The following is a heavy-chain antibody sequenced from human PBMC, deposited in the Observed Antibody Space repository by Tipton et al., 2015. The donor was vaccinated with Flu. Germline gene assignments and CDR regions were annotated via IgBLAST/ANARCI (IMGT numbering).Heavy chain of an antibody. V-gene: IGHV4-34*01. CDR1: GGSFSGYY. J-gene: IGHJ4*02. D-gene: IGHD1-26*01. CDR3: ARGYSATYGKFDY. Sequence: TLSLTCAVYGGSFSGYYWSWIRQPPGKGLEWIGEINHSGSTNYNPSLKSRVTISVDTSKNQFSLKLNSVTAADTAVYYCARGYSATYGKFDYWGRGTLVTVSS. CDR2: INHSGST.